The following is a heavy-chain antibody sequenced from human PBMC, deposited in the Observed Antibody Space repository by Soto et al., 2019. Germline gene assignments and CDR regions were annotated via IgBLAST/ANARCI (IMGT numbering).Heavy chain of an antibody. CDR3: ARGVLPISSTSWFDP. CDR1: GFPFSTSN. J-gene: IGHJ5*02. D-gene: IGHD3-16*01. CDR2: ISRSSTYI. Sequence: XXSLSLSCVVSGFPFSTSNLHWVPQAPGKGLEWVSFISRSSTYIYYADSVKGRFTISRDDAENSLFLQMNSLRAEDTAVYYCARGVLPISSTSWFDPWGQGTLVTVSS. V-gene: IGHV3-21*01.